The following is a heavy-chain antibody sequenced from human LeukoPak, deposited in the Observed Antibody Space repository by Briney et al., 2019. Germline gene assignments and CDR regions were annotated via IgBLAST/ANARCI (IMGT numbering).Heavy chain of an antibody. J-gene: IGHJ5*02. CDR1: VGSISSYY. D-gene: IGHD2-2*02. CDR3: ARLYCSSTSCYNNWFDP. Sequence: PSETLSLTCTVSVGSISSYYWSWIRQPAGKGLEWIVRIYTSGSTNYNPYLKSRVTMAAEQAKHQFSMKLSSVTAADTAVYYCARLYCSSTSCYNNWFDPWGQGTLVTVSS. CDR2: IYTSGST. V-gene: IGHV4-4*07.